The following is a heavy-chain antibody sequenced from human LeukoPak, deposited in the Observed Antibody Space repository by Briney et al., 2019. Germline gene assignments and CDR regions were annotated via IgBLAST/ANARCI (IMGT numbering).Heavy chain of an antibody. D-gene: IGHD3-22*01. CDR3: ARAWSSPYYYDSSGYSPYFDY. CDR1: GGSISSYY. CDR2: IYTSGST. J-gene: IGHJ4*02. V-gene: IGHV4-4*07. Sequence: SETLSLTCTVSGGSISSYYWSWIRQPAGKGLEWIGRIYTSGSTNYNPSLKSRVTMSVDTSKNQFSLKLSSVTAADTAVYYCARAWSSPYYYDSSGYSPYFDYWGQGTLVTVSS.